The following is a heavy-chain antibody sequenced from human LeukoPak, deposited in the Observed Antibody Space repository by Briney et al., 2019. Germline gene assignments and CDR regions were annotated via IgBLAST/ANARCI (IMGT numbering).Heavy chain of an antibody. Sequence: SETLSLTCAVYGGSFSGYYWSWIRQPPGKGLEWIGEINHSGSTNYNPSLKSRVTISVDTSKNQFSLKLSSVTAADTAVYYCARVDWNSKYDAFGIWGQGTMVTVSS. CDR3: ARVDWNSKYDAFGI. CDR2: INHSGST. V-gene: IGHV4-34*01. CDR1: GGSFSGYY. D-gene: IGHD1-7*01. J-gene: IGHJ3*02.